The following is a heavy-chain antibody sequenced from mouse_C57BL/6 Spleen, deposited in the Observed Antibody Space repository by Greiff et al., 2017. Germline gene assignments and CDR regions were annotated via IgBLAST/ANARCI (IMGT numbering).Heavy chain of an antibody. CDR2: ISSGGDYI. Sequence: EVKVVESGEGLVKPGGSLKLSCAASGFTFSSYAMSWVRQTPEKRLEWVAYISSGGDYIYYADTVKGRFTISRDNARNTLYLQMSSLKSEDTALYYCTADRYGGFAYWGQGTLVTVSA. CDR3: TADRYGGFAY. D-gene: IGHD1-1*01. J-gene: IGHJ3*01. V-gene: IGHV5-9-1*02. CDR1: GFTFSSYA.